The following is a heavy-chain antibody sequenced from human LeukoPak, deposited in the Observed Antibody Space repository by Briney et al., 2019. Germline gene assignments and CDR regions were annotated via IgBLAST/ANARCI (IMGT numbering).Heavy chain of an antibody. CDR3: ARSSKSAFDY. J-gene: IGHJ4*02. CDR2: FYPAESRV. V-gene: IGHV5-51*01. CDR1: GYTFANYW. D-gene: IGHD3-3*01. Sequence: GESLKISCKVSGYTFANYWIGWARQMPGKGLEWVGIFYPAESRVRYGPSFRGQVTISVDKSISTAYLQWNSLKASDSAMYYCARSSKSAFDYWGQGTLVTVSS.